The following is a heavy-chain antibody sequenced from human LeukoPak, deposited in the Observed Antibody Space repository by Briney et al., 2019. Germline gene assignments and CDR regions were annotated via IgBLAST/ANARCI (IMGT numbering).Heavy chain of an antibody. D-gene: IGHD5-18*01. CDR1: GFTVSSNY. CDR2: IYSGGST. Sequence: GGSLRLSCAASGFTVSSNYMSWVRQAPGKGLEWVSVIYSGGSTYYPDSVKGRFTISRDDSKSTLYLQINSLRAEDTAVYYCAKDLSYGSNWFDPWGQGTLVTVSS. CDR3: AKDLSYGSNWFDP. J-gene: IGHJ5*02. V-gene: IGHV3-66*01.